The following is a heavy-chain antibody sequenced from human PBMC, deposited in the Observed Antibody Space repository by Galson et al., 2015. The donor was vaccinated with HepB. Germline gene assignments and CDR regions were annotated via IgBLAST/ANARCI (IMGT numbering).Heavy chain of an antibody. CDR3: ARDDCSGGSCYTAMDV. J-gene: IGHJ6*02. V-gene: IGHV3-11*06. CDR2: ISSSSSYT. Sequence: SLRLSCAASGFTFSDYYMSWIRQAPGKGLEWVSYISSSSSYTNYADSVKGRFTISRDNAKNSLYLQMNSLRAEDTAVYYCARDDCSGGSCYTAMDVWGQGTTVTVSS. CDR1: GFTFSDYY. D-gene: IGHD2-15*01.